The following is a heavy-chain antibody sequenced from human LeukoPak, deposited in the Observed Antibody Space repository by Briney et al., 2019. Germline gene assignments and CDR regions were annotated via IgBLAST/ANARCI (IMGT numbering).Heavy chain of an antibody. CDR2: IYYSGST. CDR1: GGSISSYY. D-gene: IGHD3-10*01. V-gene: IGHV4-59*01. CDR3: ARGFYGSGSYSPPYYYMDV. Sequence: SETLSLTCTVSGGSISSYYWSWIRQPPGKGLEWIGYIYYSGSTNYNPSLKSRVTISVDTSKNQFSLKLSSVTAADTAVYYCARGFYGSGSYSPPYYYMDVWGKGTTVTISS. J-gene: IGHJ6*03.